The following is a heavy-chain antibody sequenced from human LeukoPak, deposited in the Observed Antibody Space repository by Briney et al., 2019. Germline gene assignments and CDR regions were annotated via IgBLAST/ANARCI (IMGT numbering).Heavy chain of an antibody. CDR2: IYYSGST. CDR3: ARDSGPDAFDI. Sequence: SETLSLTCTVSGGSISSYYWSWIRQPPGKGLEWIGYIYYSGSTNYNPSLKSRVTISVDTSKNQFSLKLSSVTAVDTAVYYCARDSGPDAFDIWGQGTMVTVSS. J-gene: IGHJ3*02. D-gene: IGHD6-25*01. V-gene: IGHV4-59*01. CDR1: GGSISSYY.